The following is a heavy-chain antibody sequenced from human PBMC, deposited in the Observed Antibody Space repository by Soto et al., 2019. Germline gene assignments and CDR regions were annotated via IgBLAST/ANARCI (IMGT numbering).Heavy chain of an antibody. CDR2: IIPIFGTA. CDR1: GGTFSSYA. J-gene: IGHJ4*02. V-gene: IGHV1-69*13. CDR3: NIAASMNAPFDY. D-gene: IGHD6-6*01. Sequence: EASVKVSCKASGGTFSSYAISWVRQAPGQGLEWMGGIIPIFGTANYAQKFQGRVTITADESTSTAYMELSSLRSEDTAVYYCNIAASMNAPFDYWGQGTLVTVSS.